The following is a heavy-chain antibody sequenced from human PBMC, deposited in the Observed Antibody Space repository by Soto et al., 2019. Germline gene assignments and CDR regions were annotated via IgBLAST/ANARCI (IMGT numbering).Heavy chain of an antibody. CDR3: ARATLWYTPSNDAFDI. V-gene: IGHV4-34*01. J-gene: IGHJ3*02. Sequence: SETLSLTCAFYCGSFIGYYWSWIRQPPGKGLEWIGEINHSGSTNYNPSLKSRVTISVDTSKNQFSLKLSSVTAADTAVYYCARATLWYTPSNDAFDIWGQGTMVTVSS. D-gene: IGHD2-21*01. CDR2: INHSGST. CDR1: CGSFIGYY.